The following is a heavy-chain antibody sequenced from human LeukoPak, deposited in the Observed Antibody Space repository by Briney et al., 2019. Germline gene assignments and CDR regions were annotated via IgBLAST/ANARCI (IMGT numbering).Heavy chain of an antibody. Sequence: PSETLSLTCTVSGGSISSYYWSWIRQPPGKGLEWIGYIYYSGSTNYNPSLKSRVTISVDTSKNQFSLKLSSVTAADTAVYYCARVTRGNYGSGSFHFDYWGQGTLVTVSS. D-gene: IGHD3-10*01. CDR3: ARVTRGNYGSGSFHFDY. CDR2: IYYSGST. CDR1: GGSISSYY. V-gene: IGHV4-59*01. J-gene: IGHJ4*02.